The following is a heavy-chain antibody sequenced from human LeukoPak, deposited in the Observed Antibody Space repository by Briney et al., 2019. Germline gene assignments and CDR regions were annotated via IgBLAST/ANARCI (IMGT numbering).Heavy chain of an antibody. Sequence: GASVKVSCKASGYTVTSYGISWVRQAPGQGLDWMGWISAYNGNTNYAQKLQGRVTMTTDTSTSTAYMELGSLRSDDTAVYYCARDNPSQSGSYRYYFDYWGQGTLVTVSS. CDR1: GYTVTSYG. CDR2: ISAYNGNT. CDR3: ARDNPSQSGSYRYYFDY. V-gene: IGHV1-18*01. D-gene: IGHD1-26*01. J-gene: IGHJ4*02.